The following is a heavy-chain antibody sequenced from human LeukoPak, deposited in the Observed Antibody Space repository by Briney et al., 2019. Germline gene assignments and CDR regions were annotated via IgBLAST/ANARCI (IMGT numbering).Heavy chain of an antibody. D-gene: IGHD4-11*01. CDR2: ISGGGDST. J-gene: IGHJ4*02. CDR3: AKDGLQSRPYYFDY. Sequence: GGSLRLSCAASGFDFSGAYMNWVRQAPGKGLEWVSAISGGGDSTYYADSVKGRFAISRDNSKNTLYLQMTSLRAEDTAVYFCAKDGLQSRPYYFDYWGQGTLVTVSS. V-gene: IGHV3-23*01. CDR1: GFDFSGAY.